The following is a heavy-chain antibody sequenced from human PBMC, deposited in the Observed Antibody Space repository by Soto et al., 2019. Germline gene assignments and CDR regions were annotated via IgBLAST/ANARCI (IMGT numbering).Heavy chain of an antibody. D-gene: IGHD1-26*01. CDR1: GGTFSSTA. Sequence: QVQLVQSGAEVKKPGSSVKVSCKASGGTFSSTAINWVRQAPGQGLEWMGGIIPIYGTANYAQKFQGRVTITEDESTRTAYMELTSLRFQDTAVYYCARDHRYSGGRSGNPWGQGTLVTVSS. CDR2: IIPIYGTA. CDR3: ARDHRYSGGRSGNP. V-gene: IGHV1-69*12. J-gene: IGHJ5*02.